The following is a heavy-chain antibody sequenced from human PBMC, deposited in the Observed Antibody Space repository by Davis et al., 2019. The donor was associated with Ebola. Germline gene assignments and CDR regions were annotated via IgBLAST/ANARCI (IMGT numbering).Heavy chain of an antibody. CDR3: ARRYYDSTFDI. CDR1: GYTFTSYS. J-gene: IGHJ3*02. Sequence: ASVKVSCKASGYTFTSYSMNWVRQAPGQGLEWMGWINTNTGKSTYAQGFTGRFVFSLDTSVSTAYLQISSLKAEDTAVYYCARRYYDSTFDIWGQGTMVTVSS. V-gene: IGHV7-4-1*02. CDR2: INTNTGKS. D-gene: IGHD3-22*01.